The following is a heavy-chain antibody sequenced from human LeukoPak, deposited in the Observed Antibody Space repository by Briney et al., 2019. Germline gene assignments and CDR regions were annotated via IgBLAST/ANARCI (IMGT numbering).Heavy chain of an antibody. CDR1: GYTFTGYY. CDR2: INPNSGGT. D-gene: IGHD6-19*01. V-gene: IGHV1-2*02. Sequence: AASVKASSTASGYTFTGYYMHWGRQAPGQGLEWMGWINPNSGGTNFAQKFQGRVAMTRDTSISKAYMEVSSLRSDDAAIYYCAKIGDSGWFPVDWGQGTLVTVSS. CDR3: AKIGDSGWFPVD. J-gene: IGHJ4*02.